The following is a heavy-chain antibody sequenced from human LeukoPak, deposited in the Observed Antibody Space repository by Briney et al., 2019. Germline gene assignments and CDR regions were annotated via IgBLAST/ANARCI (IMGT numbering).Heavy chain of an antibody. CDR3: ARGNWFVGIAAVAWFDP. V-gene: IGHV4-59*01. D-gene: IGHD6-13*01. Sequence: SETLSLTCTVSGGSISSYYWSWIRQPPGKGLEWIGYIYYSGSTNYNPSLKSRVTISVDTSKNQFSLKLSSVTAADTAVYYCARGNWFVGIAAVAWFDPWGQGTLVTVSS. CDR1: GGSISSYY. CDR2: IYYSGST. J-gene: IGHJ5*02.